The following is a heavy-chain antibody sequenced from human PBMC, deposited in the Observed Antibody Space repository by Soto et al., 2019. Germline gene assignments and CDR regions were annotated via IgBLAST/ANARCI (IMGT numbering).Heavy chain of an antibody. CDR2: ISGGGTGT. J-gene: IGHJ4*01. CDR3: AKGHYYDNFGNWVEIQAFDY. Sequence: GGALRLFCAASGFTVTNYALHWVRQAPGKGLEWVSSISGGGTGTYSADAVKGRFTISSDKSRTTVYLQMSSLRAEDTAVYYSAKGHYYDNFGNWVEIQAFDYWGDGNTVPVSP. CDR1: GFTVTNYA. D-gene: IGHD3-22*01. V-gene: IGHV3-23*01.